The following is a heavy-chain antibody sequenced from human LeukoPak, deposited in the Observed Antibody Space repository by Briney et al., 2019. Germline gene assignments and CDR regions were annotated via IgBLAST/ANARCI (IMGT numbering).Heavy chain of an antibody. J-gene: IGHJ5*02. CDR2: ISGSGSST. V-gene: IGHV3-23*01. Sequence: PGGSLRLSCAASAFTFSSYAMSWVRRAPGKGLEWVSTISGSGSSTYYADSVKGRFTISRDNSKDTMYLQMNSLRGDDPAVYYCAKHTNDWFDPWGQGTLVTVSS. CDR1: AFTFSSYA. CDR3: AKHTNDWFDP. D-gene: IGHD2-2*01.